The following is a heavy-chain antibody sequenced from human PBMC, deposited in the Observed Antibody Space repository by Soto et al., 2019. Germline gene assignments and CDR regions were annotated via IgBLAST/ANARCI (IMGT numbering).Heavy chain of an antibody. V-gene: IGHV1-3*01. D-gene: IGHD2-8*01. CDR1: GYTFTNYA. Sequence: ASVKVSCKSSGYTFTNYAIHWVRQAPGQRHEWMGWINGGTGNTKYSPKFQARVTLTRDTSASTAYMELSSLRSEDTDVYYCARAGQVYGNINLDNWGHGTPVTVSS. CDR3: ARAGQVYGNINLDN. CDR2: INGGTGNT. J-gene: IGHJ4*01.